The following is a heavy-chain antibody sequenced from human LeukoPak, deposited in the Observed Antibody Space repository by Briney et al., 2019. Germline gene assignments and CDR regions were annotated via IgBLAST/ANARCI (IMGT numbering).Heavy chain of an antibody. CDR3: AKGGLILWFGESLGY. Sequence: GGSLRLSCAAPGFTFSSYGMSWVRQAPGKGLEWVSAISGSGGSTYYADSVKGRFTISRDNSKNTLYLQMNSLRAEDTAVYYCAKGGLILWFGESLGYWGQGTLVTVSS. D-gene: IGHD3-10*01. CDR1: GFTFSSYG. V-gene: IGHV3-23*01. CDR2: ISGSGGST. J-gene: IGHJ4*02.